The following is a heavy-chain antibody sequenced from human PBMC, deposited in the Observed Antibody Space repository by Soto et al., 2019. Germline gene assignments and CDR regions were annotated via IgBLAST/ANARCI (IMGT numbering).Heavy chain of an antibody. CDR1: GATFSSHA. J-gene: IGHJ4*02. V-gene: IGHV4-34*08. D-gene: IGHD2-21*02. CDR3: AAYDVGTIIQDY. Sequence: SETLSLTCAIYGATFSSHARSWVRQPPGKGLEWIGEIDHGGSTNYNPSLKSRVTISGNTSKNQFSLELRSLTAADTGVYYCAAYDVGTIIQDYWGQGTRVTVSS. CDR2: IDHGGST.